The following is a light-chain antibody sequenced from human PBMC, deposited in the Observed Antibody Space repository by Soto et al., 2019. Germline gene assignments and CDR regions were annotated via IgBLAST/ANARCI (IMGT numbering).Light chain of an antibody. Sequence: DIHMTHSPSTLSASVGDRVSITCRASQSISTWLAWYQQQPGGAPRLLIYDASSLQSGVPSRFSGNGSGTEFTLTISSLQPDDFSSYYCQHYYNYPWTFGQGTKVDIK. V-gene: IGKV1-5*01. J-gene: IGKJ1*01. CDR2: DAS. CDR3: QHYYNYPWT. CDR1: QSISTW.